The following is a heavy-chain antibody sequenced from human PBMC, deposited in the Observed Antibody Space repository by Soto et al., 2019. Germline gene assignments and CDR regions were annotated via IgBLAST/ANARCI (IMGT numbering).Heavy chain of an antibody. CDR2: ISRSGSIT. D-gene: IGHD2-2*01. V-gene: IGHV3-48*03. CDR3: ARVLHNQLLFFYS. Sequence: SVPPGGSLRLSCAASGFLFNNFDMNWVRQAPGKGLEWVSYISRSGSITYYADSLKGRFTVSRDNADNSLYLQMNSLRAEDTAIYYCARVLHNQLLFFYSWGQGTLVTVSS. J-gene: IGHJ4*02. CDR1: GFLFNNFD.